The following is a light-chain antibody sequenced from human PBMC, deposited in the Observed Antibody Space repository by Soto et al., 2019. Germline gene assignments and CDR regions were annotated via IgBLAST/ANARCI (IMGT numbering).Light chain of an antibody. V-gene: IGKV1-33*01. CDR2: YAS. Sequence: DIQMTQSPSSLSASVGDRVTITCQASQDITSYLNWYQHKPGKAPKLLIYYASILEAGVPPRFSGSGSGTYFTLTISSLQPEDVATYYCQHCDYLPIFGPGTTVDFK. CDR3: QHCDYLPI. CDR1: QDITSY. J-gene: IGKJ3*01.